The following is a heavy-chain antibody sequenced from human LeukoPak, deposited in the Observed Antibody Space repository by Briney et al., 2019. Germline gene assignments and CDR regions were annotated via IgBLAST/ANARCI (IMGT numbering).Heavy chain of an antibody. Sequence: SETLSLTCAVYSGYFSGYYWSWIRHPPRKGLEWVGEIKHSGSTNYNPSLKSRVTISVDTSKNQFSLKLSSVTAADTAVYYCARGGRSSGWYSVYWGQGTLVTVSS. J-gene: IGHJ4*02. CDR1: SGYFSGYY. D-gene: IGHD6-19*01. V-gene: IGHV4-34*01. CDR2: IKHSGST. CDR3: ARGGRSSGWYSVY.